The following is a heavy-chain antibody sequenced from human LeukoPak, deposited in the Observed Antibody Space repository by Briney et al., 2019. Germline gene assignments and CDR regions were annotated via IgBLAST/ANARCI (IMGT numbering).Heavy chain of an antibody. D-gene: IGHD6-19*01. Sequence: PGGSLRLSCAASGFTFTSYSFNWVRQAPGKGLEWASSISDSGGSTYYADSVKGRFTISRDNSKNTLYLQMTNLRAADTAVYYCAKDLSRAVAADWFDPWDQGSLVTVSS. CDR3: AKDLSRAVAADWFDP. V-gene: IGHV3-23*01. J-gene: IGHJ5*02. CDR2: ISDSGGST. CDR1: GFTFTSYS.